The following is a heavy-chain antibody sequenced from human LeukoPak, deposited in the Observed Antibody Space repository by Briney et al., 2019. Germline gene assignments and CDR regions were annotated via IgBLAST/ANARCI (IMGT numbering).Heavy chain of an antibody. V-gene: IGHV4-59*01. CDR1: DGSISSYY. CDR3: ARAVDSSSWYSDY. Sequence: SETLSLTCTVSDGSISSYYWSWIRQPPGKGLEWIGYIYYSGSTNYNPSLKSRVTISVDTSKNQFYLKLNSVTAADTAVYFCARAVDSSSWYSDYWGQGTLVTVSS. J-gene: IGHJ4*02. D-gene: IGHD6-13*01. CDR2: IYYSGST.